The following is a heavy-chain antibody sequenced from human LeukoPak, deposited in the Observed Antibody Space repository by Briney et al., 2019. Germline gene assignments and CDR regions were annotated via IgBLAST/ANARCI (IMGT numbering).Heavy chain of an antibody. CDR1: GGSFSGYY. D-gene: IGHD3-22*01. J-gene: IGHJ4*02. CDR2: INHSGST. Sequence: PSETLSLTCGVNGGSFSGYYWNWIRQTPGKGLEWIGEINHSGSTNYNPSLKRRVTISVDTSQKQFSLRLTSVTAADTAVYYCARWIYQYYDSSGYSQFDYWGQGTLVTVSS. V-gene: IGHV4-34*01. CDR3: ARWIYQYYDSSGYSQFDY.